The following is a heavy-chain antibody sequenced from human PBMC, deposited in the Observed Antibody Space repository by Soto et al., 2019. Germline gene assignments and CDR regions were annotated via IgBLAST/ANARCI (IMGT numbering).Heavy chain of an antibody. CDR2: IKSKSDGETA. D-gene: IGHD5-18*01. Sequence: EVQLVESGGGSVKPGGSLRLSCAASGLTFSNVWMTWVRQAPGKGLEWVGRIKSKSDGETADVAAPVKARFTISRDDSQNTVFLEMNSLKSEDTALYYCAITAMINRDSSTSFDYWGRGTQVTVSS. CDR1: GLTFSNVW. J-gene: IGHJ4*02. V-gene: IGHV3-15*01. CDR3: AITAMINRDSSTSFDY.